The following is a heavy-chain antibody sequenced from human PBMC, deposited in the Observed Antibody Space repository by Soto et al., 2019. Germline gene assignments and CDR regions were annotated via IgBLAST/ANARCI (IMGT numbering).Heavy chain of an antibody. CDR3: ARDRVDGYCSGGSCPDY. CDR2: IIPILGIA. CDR1: GGTFSSYT. D-gene: IGHD2-15*01. V-gene: IGHV1-69*08. J-gene: IGHJ4*02. Sequence: QVQLVQSGAEVKKPGSSVKVSCKASGGTFSSYTISWVRQAPGQGLEWMGRIIPILGIANYAQKFQGRVTITADKSTSTAYMELSSLRSEDTAVYYCARDRVDGYCSGGSCPDYWGQGTLFTVSS.